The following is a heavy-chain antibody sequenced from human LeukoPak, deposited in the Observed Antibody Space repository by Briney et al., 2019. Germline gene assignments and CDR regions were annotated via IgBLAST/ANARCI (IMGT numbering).Heavy chain of an antibody. CDR1: GFTVSSNY. CDR2: INHSGSS. Sequence: GSLRLSCAASGFTVSSNYMSWVRQAPGKGLEWIGEINHSGSSNYNPSLKSRVTISMDTSKNQFSLELSSVTAADTAVYYCARARGEESRDGHTLSQPWFDPWGQGTLVTVSS. J-gene: IGHJ5*02. V-gene: IGHV4-34*01. D-gene: IGHD5-24*01. CDR3: ARARGEESRDGHTLSQPWFDP.